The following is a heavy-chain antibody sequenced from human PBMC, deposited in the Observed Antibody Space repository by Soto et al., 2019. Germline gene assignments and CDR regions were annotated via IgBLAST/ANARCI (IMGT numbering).Heavy chain of an antibody. Sequence: PSETLSLTCTVSGGSISSYYWSWIRQPPGKGLEWIGYIYYSGSTNYNPSLKSRVTISVDTSKNQFSLKLSSVTAADTAVYYCGSLTVTTKWFDPWGQGTLVTVSS. J-gene: IGHJ5*02. D-gene: IGHD4-17*01. CDR2: IYYSGST. CDR1: GGSISSYY. CDR3: GSLTVTTKWFDP. V-gene: IGHV4-59*08.